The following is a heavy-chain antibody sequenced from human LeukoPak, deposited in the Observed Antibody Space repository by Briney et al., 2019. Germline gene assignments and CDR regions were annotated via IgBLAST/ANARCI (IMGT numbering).Heavy chain of an antibody. CDR2: IHQDGSDK. CDR3: ARELNGAFDP. D-gene: IGHD1-1*01. V-gene: IGHV3-7*01. J-gene: IGHJ5*02. CDR1: GFTFSRCW. Sequence: GGSLRLSCAASGFTFSRCWMSWVRQAPGKGLEWVANIHQDGSDKYYVDSVKGRVTISRDNAKNSLYLQMNSLRASDTAVYYCARELNGAFDPWGQGTLVTVSS.